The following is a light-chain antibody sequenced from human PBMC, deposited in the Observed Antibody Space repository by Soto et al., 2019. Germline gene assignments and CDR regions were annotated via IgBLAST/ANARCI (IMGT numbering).Light chain of an antibody. J-gene: IGKJ4*01. Sequence: DIVMTQSPLSLPVTPGEPASISCRSSQSLLHTNGYNYLDWYLQKSGQSPQLLIYLGSNRASEVPDRFSGNGSGTDFTLKISRVEAEDVGVYYCLQTLQTHLTFGGGTKVDIK. V-gene: IGKV2-28*01. CDR1: QSLLHTNGYNY. CDR2: LGS. CDR3: LQTLQTHLT.